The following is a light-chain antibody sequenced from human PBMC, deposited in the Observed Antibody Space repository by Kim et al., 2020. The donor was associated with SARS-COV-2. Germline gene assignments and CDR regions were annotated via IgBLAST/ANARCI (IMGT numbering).Light chain of an antibody. J-gene: IGKJ4*01. V-gene: IGKV1-17*02. CDR2: TAF. CDR1: QGINTD. Sequence: SVGNRVTIACRASQGINTDLGSYQQKPGRAPKRLIYTAFRLEGGVSSRFSGSGAGTEFTLTISNLQPEDIATYYWLQHYNYPRVTFGGGTKVDIK. CDR3: LQHYNYPRVT.